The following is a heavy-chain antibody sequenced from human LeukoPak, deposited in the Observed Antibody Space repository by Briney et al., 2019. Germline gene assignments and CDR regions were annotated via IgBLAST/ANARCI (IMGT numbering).Heavy chain of an antibody. V-gene: IGHV3-7*01. CDR2: IKQDRSEK. CDR1: GFTFSSYY. Sequence: RGSVRVSCAASGFTFSSYYMRWVRQAPGKGLEWVANIKQDRSEKNYADTVKGRFTITSDNAKNSLYLEMNSLRSDDTAVYYCARDVEGGFMITYGGDNYFDYWGQGTLVTVSS. J-gene: IGHJ4*01. D-gene: IGHD3-16*01. CDR3: ARDVEGGFMITYGGDNYFDY.